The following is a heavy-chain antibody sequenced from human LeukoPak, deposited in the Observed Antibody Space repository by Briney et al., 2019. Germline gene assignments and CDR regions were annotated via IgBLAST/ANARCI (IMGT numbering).Heavy chain of an antibody. J-gene: IGHJ3*02. Sequence: ASAKVSCKASGYTFTSYGISWVRQAPGQGLEWMGWISAYNGNTNYAQKLQGRVTMTTDTSTSTAYMELRSLRSDDTAVYYCARLKTKAGTDAFDIWGQGTMVTVSS. CDR2: ISAYNGNT. CDR1: GYTFTSYG. D-gene: IGHD6-19*01. CDR3: ARLKTKAGTDAFDI. V-gene: IGHV1-18*01.